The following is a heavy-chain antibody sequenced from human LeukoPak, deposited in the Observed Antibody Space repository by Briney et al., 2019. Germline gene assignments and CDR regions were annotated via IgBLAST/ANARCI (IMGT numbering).Heavy chain of an antibody. D-gene: IGHD3-3*02. CDR3: PRYRVLVDY. Sequence: PGGSLRLSSAASGFTFIIDSMNCVRQVPGKGLEWVSSLSSSSSSIFYSDSVKGRFTISIDHAKNSVYLQMNSLRAEDTAVYFCPRYRVLVDYRGQETLVTVSS. CDR1: GFTFIIDS. V-gene: IGHV3-21*01. CDR2: LSSSSSSI. J-gene: IGHJ4*02.